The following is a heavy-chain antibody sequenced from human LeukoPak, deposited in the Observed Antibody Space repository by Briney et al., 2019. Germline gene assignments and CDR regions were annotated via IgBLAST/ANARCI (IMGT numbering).Heavy chain of an antibody. CDR1: GGTFSSYT. J-gene: IGHJ5*02. V-gene: IGHV1-69*02. CDR3: ARGNIVVPAAIPGDWFDP. CDR2: IIPILGIA. D-gene: IGHD2-2*01. Sequence: ASVKVSCKASGGTFSSYTISWVRQAPGQGLEWMGRIIPILGIANYAQKFQGRVTITADKSTSTAYMELSSLRSEDTAVYYCARGNIVVPAAIPGDWFDPWGQGTLVTVSS.